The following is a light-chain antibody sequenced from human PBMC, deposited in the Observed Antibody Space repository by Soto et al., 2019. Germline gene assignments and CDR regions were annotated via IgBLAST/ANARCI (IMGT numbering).Light chain of an antibody. Sequence: EIVMTQSPATLSVSPGERATLSCRASQSVSSNLAWYQQKPGQAPRLLMYGASSRATGIPDRFSGTGSGTDFTLTISRLEPEDFAVYYCQQYGSSPYTVGLGTKVDIK. CDR2: GAS. J-gene: IGKJ2*01. V-gene: IGKV3-20*01. CDR1: QSVSSN. CDR3: QQYGSSPYT.